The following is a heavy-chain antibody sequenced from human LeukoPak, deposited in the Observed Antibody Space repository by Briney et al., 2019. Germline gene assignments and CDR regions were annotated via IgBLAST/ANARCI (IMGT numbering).Heavy chain of an antibody. Sequence: GGSLRLSCAASGFTFDDYAMRWVRQAPGKGLEWVSLISWDGGSTYYADSVKGRFTISRDNSKNSLYLQMNSLRAEDTALYYCAATYYDYVWGSLDYWGQGTLVTVSS. CDR1: GFTFDDYA. V-gene: IGHV3-43D*04. D-gene: IGHD3-16*01. J-gene: IGHJ4*02. CDR2: ISWDGGST. CDR3: AATYYDYVWGSLDY.